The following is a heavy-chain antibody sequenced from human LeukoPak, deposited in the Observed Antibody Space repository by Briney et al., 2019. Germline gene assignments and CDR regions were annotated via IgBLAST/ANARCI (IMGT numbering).Heavy chain of an antibody. Sequence: GGSLRLSCAASGFTFSSSAVSWVRQAPGKGLEWVSAISASGGSSYYADSVKGRFTISRDNSKNTLYLQMNSLRAEDTAVYYCANFLRGWSDFGYWGQGTLVTVSS. CDR1: GFTFSSSA. V-gene: IGHV3-23*01. CDR3: ANFLRGWSDFGY. D-gene: IGHD6-19*01. J-gene: IGHJ4*02. CDR2: ISASGGSS.